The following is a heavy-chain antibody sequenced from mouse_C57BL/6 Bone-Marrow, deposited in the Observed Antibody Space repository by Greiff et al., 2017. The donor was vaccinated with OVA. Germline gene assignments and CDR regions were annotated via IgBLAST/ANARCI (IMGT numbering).Heavy chain of an antibody. CDR3: ARYGEGVITTVVNPFDY. J-gene: IGHJ2*01. CDR1: GFTFTDYY. V-gene: IGHV7-3*01. Sequence: DVKLVESGGGLVQPGGSLSLSCAASGFTFTDYYMSWVRQPPGKALEWLGFIRNKANGYTTEYSASVKGRFTISRDNSQSILYLQMNALRAEDSATYDCARYGEGVITTVVNPFDYWGQGTTLTVSS. CDR2: IRNKANGYTT. D-gene: IGHD1-1*01.